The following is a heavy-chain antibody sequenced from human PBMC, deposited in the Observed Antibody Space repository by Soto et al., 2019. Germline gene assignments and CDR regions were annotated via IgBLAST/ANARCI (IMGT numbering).Heavy chain of an antibody. CDR2: ISGSGGST. Sequence: GGSLRLSCAASGCTFSSYAKSWPRQAPGKGLELVSAISGSGGSTYYADSVKGRFTISRDNSKNTLYLQMNSLRAEDTAVYYCAKVRPEKPGGINWFDPWGQGTLVTVSS. CDR1: GCTFSSYA. J-gene: IGHJ5*02. V-gene: IGHV3-23*01. D-gene: IGHD2-21*01. CDR3: AKVRPEKPGGINWFDP.